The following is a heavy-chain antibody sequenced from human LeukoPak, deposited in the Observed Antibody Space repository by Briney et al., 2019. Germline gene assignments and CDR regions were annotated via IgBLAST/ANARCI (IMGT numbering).Heavy chain of an antibody. J-gene: IGHJ5*02. V-gene: IGHV1-69*13. Sequence: SVKVSCKASGGTFSSYAISWVRQAPGQGLEWMGGIIPIFGTANYAQKFQGRVTITADESTSTAYMELSSLRSEDTAVYYCARSGYYDSTSFDPWGQGTLVTVSS. D-gene: IGHD3-16*01. CDR3: ARSGYYDSTSFDP. CDR1: GGTFSSYA. CDR2: IIPIFGTA.